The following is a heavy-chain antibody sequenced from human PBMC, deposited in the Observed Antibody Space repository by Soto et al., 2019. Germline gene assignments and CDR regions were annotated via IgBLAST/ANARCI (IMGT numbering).Heavy chain of an antibody. D-gene: IGHD6-19*01. J-gene: IGHJ3*01. CDR1: GFTVGSQY. Sequence: GGSLRLSCAASGFTVGSQYMSWVRQAPGKGLEWVSVIYSGGSTYYADSMKGRFTISRDNSKNTLYLQMNSLRAEDTAVYYCATIAVTAPAEFHVWGQGTLVTVSS. V-gene: IGHV3-53*01. CDR2: IYSGGST. CDR3: ATIAVTAPAEFHV.